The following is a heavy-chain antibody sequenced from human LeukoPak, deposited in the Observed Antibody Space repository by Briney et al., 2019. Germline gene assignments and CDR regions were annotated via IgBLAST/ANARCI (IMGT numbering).Heavy chain of an antibody. J-gene: IGHJ4*02. CDR2: IKHDGSEK. CDR3: ARGRSTEY. CDR1: GFTFSLYW. Sequence: GGSLRLSCVASGFTFSLYWMTWVRQAPGEGLEWVANIKHDGSEKYYVDSVKGRFTISRDNAKKLLYLQMNSLRGEDTAVYYCARGRSTEYWGQGTLVTVSS. V-gene: IGHV3-7*01.